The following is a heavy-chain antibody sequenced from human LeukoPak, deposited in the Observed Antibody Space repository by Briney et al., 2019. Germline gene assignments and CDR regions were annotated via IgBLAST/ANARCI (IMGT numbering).Heavy chain of an antibody. CDR2: IYSAGST. CDR1: GFTVSNNY. V-gene: IGHV3-66*01. Sequence: GGSLRLSCAASGFTVSNNYMTWVRQAPGKGLEWVSLIYSAGSTYYADSVKGRFTISRDNSKNTVYLQMNSLRAEDTALYYCARNIPVTRWGYWGQGTLVTVSS. D-gene: IGHD2-21*01. CDR3: ARNIPVTRWGY. J-gene: IGHJ4*02.